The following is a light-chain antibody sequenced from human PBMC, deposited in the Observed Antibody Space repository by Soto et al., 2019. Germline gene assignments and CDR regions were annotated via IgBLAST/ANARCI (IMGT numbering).Light chain of an antibody. CDR1: QSVSSN. Sequence: VLTQSPATLSVSPGERATLSCRASQSVSSNLAWYQQKPGQAPRLLIYDGSNRATGIPDRFSGSGSGTDFTLTISRLEPEDFAVYYCQQYDSSPRTFGQGTKVE. V-gene: IGKV3-20*01. J-gene: IGKJ1*01. CDR3: QQYDSSPRT. CDR2: DGS.